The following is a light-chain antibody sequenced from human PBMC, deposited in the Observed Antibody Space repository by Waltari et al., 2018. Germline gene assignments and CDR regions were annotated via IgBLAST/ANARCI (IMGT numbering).Light chain of an antibody. CDR1: TADIGSNT. CDR3: SAWHDSLNCRV. CDR2: TDT. J-gene: IGLJ3*02. Sequence: QSVLIQPPSASGTPGQRVTISCSGGTADIGSNTVNWYQQIPGGAPKLLIYTDTQRPSGVPDRFSGSKSGTSASLAISGLQSEDEADYHCSAWHDSLNCRVFGGGTRLTVL. V-gene: IGLV1-44*01.